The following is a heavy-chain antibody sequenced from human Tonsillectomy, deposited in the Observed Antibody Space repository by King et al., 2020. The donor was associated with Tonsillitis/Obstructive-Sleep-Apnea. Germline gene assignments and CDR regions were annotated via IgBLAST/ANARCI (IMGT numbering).Heavy chain of an antibody. Sequence: VQLVESGGGVVQPGRSLRLSCAASGFTFSTYGMHWVRQAPGKGLEWVAVILYDGSEKYYTDSVKGRFTISRDNSKSTLYLQMNSLRAEDTAVYYCARGGHYTGYEDWGQGTLVTVSS. J-gene: IGHJ4*02. CDR3: ARGGHYTGYED. CDR2: ILYDGSEK. CDR1: GFTFSTYG. D-gene: IGHD5-12*01. V-gene: IGHV3-33*01.